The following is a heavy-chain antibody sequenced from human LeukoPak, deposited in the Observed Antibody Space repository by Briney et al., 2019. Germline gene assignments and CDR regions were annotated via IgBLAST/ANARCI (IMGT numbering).Heavy chain of an antibody. Sequence: SETLSLTCTVSGGSISSYYWSWIRQPPGKGLEWIGYIYYSGSTNYNPSLQSRVTISIDTSENQFPLKLSPVTAADTAVYYCARGIAAPGPFDYWGQGTLVTVSS. J-gene: IGHJ4*02. CDR3: ARGIAAPGPFDY. CDR1: GGSISSYY. V-gene: IGHV4-59*01. D-gene: IGHD6-13*01. CDR2: IYYSGST.